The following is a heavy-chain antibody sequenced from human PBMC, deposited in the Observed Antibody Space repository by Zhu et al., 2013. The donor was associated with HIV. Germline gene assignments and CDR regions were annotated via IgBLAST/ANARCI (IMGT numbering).Heavy chain of an antibody. D-gene: IGHD6-19*01. CDR3: AKDPIVVAVGYGVDV. CDR1: RFTVTTFV. CDR2: INGGGGAT. J-gene: IGHJ6*02. V-gene: IGHV3-23*01. Sequence: EVQLLESGGGLVRPGGSLRLSCAASRFTVTTFVMSWVRQAPGKGLEWVSAINGGGGATYYADSVKGRFTIPRDNSKSTLYLHMNGLRTEDTAVYYCAKDPIVVAVGYGVDVWGQGTTVTVSS.